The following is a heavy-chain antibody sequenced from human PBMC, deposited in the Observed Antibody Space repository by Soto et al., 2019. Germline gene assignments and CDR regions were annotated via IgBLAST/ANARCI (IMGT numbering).Heavy chain of an antibody. V-gene: IGHV3-23*01. CDR2: ISGSGGST. D-gene: IGHD3-10*01. CDR1: GFTFSSYA. CDR3: AKDRLEVRGVIPPYYFDY. J-gene: IGHJ4*02. Sequence: GGSLRLSCAASGFTFSSYAMSWVRQAPGKGLEWVSAISGSGGSTYYADSVKGRFTISRDNSKNTLYLQMNSLRAEDTAVYYCAKDRLEVRGVIPPYYFDYWGQGTLVTVSS.